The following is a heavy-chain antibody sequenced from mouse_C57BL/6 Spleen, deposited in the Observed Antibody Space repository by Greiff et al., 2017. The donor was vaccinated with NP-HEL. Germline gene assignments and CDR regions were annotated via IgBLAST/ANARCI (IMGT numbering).Heavy chain of an antibody. V-gene: IGHV6-3*01. D-gene: IGHD2-3*01. J-gene: IGHJ3*01. CDR1: GFTFSNYW. Sequence: EVQLQQSGGGLVQPGGSMKLSCVASGFTFSNYWMNWVRQSPEKGLEWVAQIRLKSDNYETHYAESVKWRFTISRDDSKSSVFLQMNNLRAEDTGIYYCTGDYDGYPWFAYWGQGTLVTVSA. CDR3: TGDYDGYPWFAY. CDR2: IRLKSDNYET.